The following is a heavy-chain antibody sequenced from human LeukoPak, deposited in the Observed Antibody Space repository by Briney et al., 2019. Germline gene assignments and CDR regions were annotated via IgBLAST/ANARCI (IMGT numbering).Heavy chain of an antibody. Sequence: PGGSLRLSCVASGLNFNSHTMKWVRQPPGKGLEWIGEINHSGSTNYNPSLKSRVTISVDTSKNQFSLKLSSVTAADTAVYYCASLWPYQLSAFDIWGQGTMVTVSS. CDR3: ASLWPYQLSAFDI. CDR1: GLNFNSHT. V-gene: IGHV4-34*01. J-gene: IGHJ3*02. D-gene: IGHD2-2*01. CDR2: INHSGST.